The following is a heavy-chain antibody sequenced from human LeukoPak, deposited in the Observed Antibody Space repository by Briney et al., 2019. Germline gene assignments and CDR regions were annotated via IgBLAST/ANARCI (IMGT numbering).Heavy chain of an antibody. Sequence: GGSLRLSCAASGFTFSDFTMSWVRQAPGKGLEWVSAISASADKTYYADSVKGRFTISRDNSKGTLYLQMNSLRAEDTALYYCAGDFYDSSGYYYDYWGQGTLVTVSS. D-gene: IGHD3-22*01. V-gene: IGHV3-23*01. CDR3: AGDFYDSSGYYYDY. CDR2: ISASADKT. J-gene: IGHJ4*02. CDR1: GFTFSDFT.